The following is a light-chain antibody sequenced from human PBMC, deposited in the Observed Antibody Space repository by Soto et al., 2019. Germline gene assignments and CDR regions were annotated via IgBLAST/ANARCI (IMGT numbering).Light chain of an antibody. V-gene: IGKV3D-15*01. CDR2: DAS. J-gene: IGKJ4*01. Sequence: MLITKDPTTLAESPGERATLSCRASQSVSSNLAWYQQKPGQAPRLLIYDASSRATGIPDRFSGSGSGTDFTLTISSLQPEDFAVYYCQQFSGYPLTFGGGTKVDIK. CDR3: QQFSGYPLT. CDR1: QSVSSN.